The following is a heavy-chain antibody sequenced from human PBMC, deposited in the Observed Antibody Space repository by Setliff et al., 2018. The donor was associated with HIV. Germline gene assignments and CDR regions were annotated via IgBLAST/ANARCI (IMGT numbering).Heavy chain of an antibody. Sequence: PSETLSLTCTVSGGSISSSSYYWGWIRQPPGKGLEWIGSIYYSGSTYSNPSLKSRVTISADTSKNQISLKLNSVTAADTAGYYCARGIGPLPNWENFYYSMDVWGKGTTVTVSS. V-gene: IGHV4-39*01. J-gene: IGHJ6*03. D-gene: IGHD1-26*01. CDR2: IYYSGST. CDR1: GGSISSSSYY. CDR3: ARGIGPLPNWENFYYSMDV.